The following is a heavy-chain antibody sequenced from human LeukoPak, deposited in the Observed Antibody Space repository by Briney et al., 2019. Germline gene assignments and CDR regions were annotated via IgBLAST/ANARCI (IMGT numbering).Heavy chain of an antibody. CDR2: IRSKAYGGTT. V-gene: IGHV3-49*03. Sequence: GGSLRLSCTASGFTFGDYAMSWFRQAPGKGLEWVGFIRSKAYGGTTEYAASVKGRFTISRDDSKSIAYLQMNSLKTEDTAVYYCTREEEYYYDSSGYYYRGYFDYWGQGTLVTVSS. J-gene: IGHJ4*02. CDR3: TREEEYYYDSSGYYYRGYFDY. CDR1: GFTFGDYA. D-gene: IGHD3-22*01.